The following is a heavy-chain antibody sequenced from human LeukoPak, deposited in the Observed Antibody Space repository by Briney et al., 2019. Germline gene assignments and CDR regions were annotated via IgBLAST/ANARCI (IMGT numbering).Heavy chain of an antibody. CDR3: ARVRNYYDSSGYEYASLDY. CDR2: ISAYNGNT. CDR1: GYTFTSYG. V-gene: IGHV1-18*01. J-gene: IGHJ4*02. Sequence: GASVKVSCKASGYTFTSYGISWVRQAPGQGVEWMGWISAYNGNTNYAQKLQGRVTMTTDTSTSTAYMELSSLRSDDAAVYYCARVRNYYDSSGYEYASLDYWGQGTLVTVSS. D-gene: IGHD3-22*01.